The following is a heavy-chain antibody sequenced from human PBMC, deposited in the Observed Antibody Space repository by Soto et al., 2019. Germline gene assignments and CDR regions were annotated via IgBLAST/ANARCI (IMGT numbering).Heavy chain of an antibody. D-gene: IGHD1-1*01. CDR2: IYFSGTT. V-gene: IGHV4-59*08. J-gene: IGHJ2*01. CDR1: GGSINNYY. Sequence: QVQPQESGPGLVQPSETLSLTCTVSGGSINNYYWSWIRQPPGEGLEWIGNIYFSGTTNYNPSLRSPVTISVDTSMNHFSLKTTSVTAADTVVYYCARLSHPIQPNWYFDLWGRGTLVTVSP. CDR3: ARLSHPIQPNWYFDL.